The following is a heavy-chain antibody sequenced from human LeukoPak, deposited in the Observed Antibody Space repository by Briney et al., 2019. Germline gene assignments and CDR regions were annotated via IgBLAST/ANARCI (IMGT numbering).Heavy chain of an antibody. V-gene: IGHV1-18*01. CDR2: ISAYNGNT. Sequence: ASVKVSCKASGYTFTSYGISWVRQAPGQGLEWMGWISAYNGNTNYAQKLQGRVTMTTDTSTSTAYMELRSLRSDDTAVYYWARDLYSSSSGLRRFDPWGQGTLVTVSS. CDR3: ARDLYSSSSGLRRFDP. D-gene: IGHD6-6*01. J-gene: IGHJ5*02. CDR1: GYTFTSYG.